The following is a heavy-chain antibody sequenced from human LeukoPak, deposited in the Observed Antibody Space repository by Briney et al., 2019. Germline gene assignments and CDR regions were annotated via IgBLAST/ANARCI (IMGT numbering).Heavy chain of an antibody. CDR1: GGSISSGDYY. CDR3: ARRDPQAGYGMDV. D-gene: IGHD2-21*02. J-gene: IGHJ6*02. V-gene: IGHV4-30-4*01. CDR2: IYYSGST. Sequence: SETLSLTCTVSGGSISSGDYYWRWIRQPPGKGLEWIGYIYYSGSTYYNPSLKSRVTISVDTSKNQFSLKLSSVTAADTAVYYCARRDPQAGYGMDVWGQGTTITVSS.